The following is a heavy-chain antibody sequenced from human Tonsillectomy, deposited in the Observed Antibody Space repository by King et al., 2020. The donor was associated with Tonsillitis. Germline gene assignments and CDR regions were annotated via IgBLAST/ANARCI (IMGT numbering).Heavy chain of an antibody. D-gene: IGHD2/OR15-2a*01. Sequence: VQLVESGGEVKEPGASVKVSCKTSGFTFSGNFMHWVRQAPGQGLEWMGRIHSDNDDIIYAQKFQGRVTMTRDTSISTAYMELSSLTSDDTAVYFCAREGNIRFLDHWGQGTLITVSS. CDR1: GFTFSGNF. CDR2: IHSDNDDI. J-gene: IGHJ4*02. CDR3: AREGNIRFLDH. V-gene: IGHV1-2*02.